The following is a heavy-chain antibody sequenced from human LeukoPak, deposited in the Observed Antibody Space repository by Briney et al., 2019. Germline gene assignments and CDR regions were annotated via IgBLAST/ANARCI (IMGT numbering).Heavy chain of an antibody. J-gene: IGHJ1*01. Sequence: GGSLRLSCAASGFTFSSYAMHWVRQAPGKGLEWVAVISYDGSNKYYADSVKGRFTISRDNSKNTLYLQMNSLRAEDTAVYYCAKTRAMIVVVTRYFQHWGQGTLVTVSS. V-gene: IGHV3-30-3*02. CDR3: AKTRAMIVVVTRYFQH. D-gene: IGHD3-22*01. CDR1: GFTFSSYA. CDR2: ISYDGSNK.